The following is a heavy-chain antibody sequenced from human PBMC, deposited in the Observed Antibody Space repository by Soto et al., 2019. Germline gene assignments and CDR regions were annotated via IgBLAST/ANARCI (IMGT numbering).Heavy chain of an antibody. J-gene: IGHJ4*02. CDR3: AKGIDSSNYGTFAS. D-gene: IGHD4-4*01. V-gene: IGHV3-23*01. CDR1: GFTFSSFG. Sequence: GGSLRLSCAASGFTFSSFGMSWVRQAPGKGLQWVSTISTSETRTYYTDSVKGRLTISRDNSKNTLYLQLSSLRAEDAAVYYCAKGIDSSNYGTFASWGQGTLVTVSS. CDR2: ISTSETRT.